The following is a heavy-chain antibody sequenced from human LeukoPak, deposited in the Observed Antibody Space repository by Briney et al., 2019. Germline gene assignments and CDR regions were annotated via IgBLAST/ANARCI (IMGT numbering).Heavy chain of an antibody. CDR3: AKDIFAGDSSGYHLNDAFDI. CDR2: ISWNSGSI. CDR1: GFTFDDYA. D-gene: IGHD3-22*01. V-gene: IGHV3-9*01. J-gene: IGHJ3*02. Sequence: GGSLRLSCAASGFTFDDYAMHWVRQAPGKGLEWVSGISWNSGSIGYADSVKGRFTISRDNAKNSLYLQMNSLRAEDTALYYCAKDIFAGDSSGYHLNDAFDIWGQGTMVTVSS.